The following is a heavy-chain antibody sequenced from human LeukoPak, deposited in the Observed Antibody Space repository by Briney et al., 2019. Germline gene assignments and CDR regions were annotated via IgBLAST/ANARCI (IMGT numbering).Heavy chain of an antibody. D-gene: IGHD3-22*01. CDR3: ARRSGNYYDSSGPRFDP. V-gene: IGHV4-38-2*02. CDR2: IYHSGST. CDR1: GYSISSGYY. J-gene: IGHJ5*02. Sequence: PSETLSLTCTVSGYSISSGYYWGWIRQPPGKGLEWIGSIYHSGSTYYNPSLKSRVTISVDTSKNQFSLKLSSVTAADTAVYYCARRSGNYYDSSGPRFDPWGQGTLVTVSS.